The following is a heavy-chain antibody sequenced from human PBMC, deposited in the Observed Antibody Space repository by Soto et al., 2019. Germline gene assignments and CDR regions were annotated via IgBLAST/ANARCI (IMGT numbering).Heavy chain of an antibody. CDR3: AKDAGFDVVVAGKGTAMDV. Sequence: PGGSLRLSCAASGFTFSSYAMSWFRQAPGKGLEWVSAISGSGGSTYYADSVKGRFTISRDNSKNTLYLQMNSLRAEDTAVYYCAKDAGFDVVVAGKGTAMDVWGQGTTVTVSS. CDR2: ISGSGGST. CDR1: GFTFSSYA. J-gene: IGHJ6*02. V-gene: IGHV3-23*01. D-gene: IGHD2-15*01.